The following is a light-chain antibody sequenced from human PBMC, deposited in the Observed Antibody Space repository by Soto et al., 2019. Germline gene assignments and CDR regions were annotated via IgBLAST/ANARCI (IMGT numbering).Light chain of an antibody. Sequence: QSVVTQPAYVSGSPGQSITISCIETTSDFGTKKFFSWYQQQPGKAPKLIIYEGTKRPSGVSSRFSGSKSGNTASLTVSGLQSDDEADYFCCLYTSFFSFFGGGTKLTVL. CDR3: CLYTSFFSF. J-gene: IGLJ2*01. CDR1: TSDFGTKKF. CDR2: EGT. V-gene: IGLV2-23*01.